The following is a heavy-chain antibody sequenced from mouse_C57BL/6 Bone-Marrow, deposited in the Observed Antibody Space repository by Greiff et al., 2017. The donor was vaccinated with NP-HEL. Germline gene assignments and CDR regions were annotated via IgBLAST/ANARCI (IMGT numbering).Heavy chain of an antibody. CDR2: INHAGSST. J-gene: IGHJ4*01. D-gene: IGHD2-4*01. CDR1: GFTFSDYY. V-gene: IGHV5-16*01. CDR3: ARRGGLRRRTYAMDY. Sequence: EVKVVESEGGLVQPGSSMKLSCTASGFTFSDYYMAWVRQVPEKGLEWVANINHAGSSTYYLDSLKSRFIISRDNAKNILYLQMSSLKSEDTATSYCARRGGLRRRTYAMDYWGQGTSVTVTS.